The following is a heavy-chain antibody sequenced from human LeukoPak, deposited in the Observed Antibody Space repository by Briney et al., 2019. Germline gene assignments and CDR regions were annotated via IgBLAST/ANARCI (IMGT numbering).Heavy chain of an antibody. CDR2: MSYDGIYK. D-gene: IGHD6-19*01. CDR1: GFTFSSYA. J-gene: IGHJ4*02. V-gene: IGHV3-30*04. CDR3: ARASSSGWYFDY. Sequence: PGRSLRLSCVASGFTFSSYAMQWVRQAPGKGLEWVATMSYDGIYKYFADSVKGRFTISRDNSKNTLYLQMNSLRAEDTAVYYCARASSSGWYFDYWGQGTLVTVSS.